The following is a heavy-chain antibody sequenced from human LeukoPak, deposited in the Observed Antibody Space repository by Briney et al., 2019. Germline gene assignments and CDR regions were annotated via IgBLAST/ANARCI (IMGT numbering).Heavy chain of an antibody. V-gene: IGHV1-69*13. CDR2: FLPIFDTA. D-gene: IGHD5-12*01. J-gene: IGHJ6*02. Sequence: ASVKVSCTASGATFSRYAISWVRRSPGHRREWMGGFLPIFDTANCAQKFQGRVTISADESTSTAYMELSRLRSEDTAVYYCARVVATITYYYYGMDVWGQGTTVTVSS. CDR3: ARVVATITYYYYGMDV. CDR1: GATFSRYA.